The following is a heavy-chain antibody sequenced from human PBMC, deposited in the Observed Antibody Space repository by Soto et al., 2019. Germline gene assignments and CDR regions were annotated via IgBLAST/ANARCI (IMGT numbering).Heavy chain of an antibody. D-gene: IGHD4-17*01. CDR1: GFSLSTSGVG. Sequence: QITLKESGPTLVKPTQTLTLTCTLSGFSLSTSGVGVGWIRQSPGKALEWLAVIYWDDVKHYSPSLERRLTITKDTSESEVVLTMTNMDPVDTDTYYCAHKGSGDYVLDYWGQGILVTVSS. CDR2: IYWDDVK. V-gene: IGHV2-5*02. J-gene: IGHJ4*02. CDR3: AHKGSGDYVLDY.